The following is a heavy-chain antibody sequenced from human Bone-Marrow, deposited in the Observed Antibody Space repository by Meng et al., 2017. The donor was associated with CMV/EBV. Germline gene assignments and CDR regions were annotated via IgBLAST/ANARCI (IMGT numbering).Heavy chain of an antibody. V-gene: IGHV1-18*01. CDR1: TNTG. CDR3: ERVPEKVIDLVVAPAASWFGP. D-gene: IGHD2-2*01. Sequence: TNTGITWVRQAPGQGLEYMGWLSTYNGNTNYAQKFRGRVTMTTDTSSTTAYMELRSLRYDDTAVYYCERVPEKVIDLVVAPAASWFGPWGQGTLVTVSS. CDR2: LSTYNGNT. J-gene: IGHJ5*02.